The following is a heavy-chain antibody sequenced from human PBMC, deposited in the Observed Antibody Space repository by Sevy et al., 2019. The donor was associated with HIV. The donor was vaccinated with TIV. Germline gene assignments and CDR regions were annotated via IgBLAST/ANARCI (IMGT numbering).Heavy chain of an antibody. V-gene: IGHV3-21*01. CDR1: GFTFSSYS. CDR3: ARGSQYSYGSGSSDWFDP. D-gene: IGHD3-10*01. Sequence: GESLKISCAASGFTFSSYSMNWVRQAPGKGLEWVSSISSSSSYIYYADSGKGRFTISRDNAKNSLYLQMNSLRAEDTAVYYCARGSQYSYGSGSSDWFDPWGQGTLVTVSS. J-gene: IGHJ5*02. CDR2: ISSSSSYI.